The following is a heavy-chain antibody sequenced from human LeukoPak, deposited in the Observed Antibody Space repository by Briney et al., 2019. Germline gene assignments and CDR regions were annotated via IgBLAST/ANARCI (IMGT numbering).Heavy chain of an antibody. J-gene: IGHJ6*03. CDR1: GFTFNNCA. CDR3: AKQPYNYYYMDV. D-gene: IGHD1-14*01. V-gene: IGHV3-23*01. CDR2: IVGDGSKS. Sequence: PGGSLRLSCAASGFTFNNCAMTWVRQAPGKGLEWVSTIVGDGSKSYYADSVRGRFTISSDNSKTMLFPHMTSLRAEDTAIYYCAKQPYNYYYMDVWGEGTTVTV.